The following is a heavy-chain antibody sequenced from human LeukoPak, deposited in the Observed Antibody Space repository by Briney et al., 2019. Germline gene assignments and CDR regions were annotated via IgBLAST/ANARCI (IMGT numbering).Heavy chain of an antibody. Sequence: PSETLSLTCTVSGGSISSYYWSWIRQPPGKGLEWIGYIYYSGSTSYNPSLKSRVTISVDTSKNQFSLKLSSVTAADTAVYYCASGITMIRGVMGWDPYFDYWGQGTLVTVSS. D-gene: IGHD3-10*01. CDR2: IYYSGST. CDR1: GGSISSYY. CDR3: ASGITMIRGVMGWDPYFDY. V-gene: IGHV4-59*01. J-gene: IGHJ4*02.